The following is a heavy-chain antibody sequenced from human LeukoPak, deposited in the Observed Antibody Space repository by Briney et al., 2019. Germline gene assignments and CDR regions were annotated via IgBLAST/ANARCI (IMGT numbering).Heavy chain of an antibody. CDR2: IKSKTDGGTT. Sequence: GGSLRLSCAASGFTFSNAWMSWVRQAPGKGLEWVGRIKSKTDGGTTDYAAPVKGRFTISRDDSKNTLYLQMNSLKTEDTAVYYCAREGQDPWGPGMDVWGQGTTVTVSS. CDR3: AREGQDPWGPGMDV. V-gene: IGHV3-15*01. CDR1: GFTFSNAW. D-gene: IGHD7-27*01. J-gene: IGHJ6*02.